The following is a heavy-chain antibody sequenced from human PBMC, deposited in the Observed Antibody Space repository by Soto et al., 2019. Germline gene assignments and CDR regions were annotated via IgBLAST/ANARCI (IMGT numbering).Heavy chain of an antibody. CDR1: GLTLSSYS. D-gene: IGHD3-22*01. J-gene: IGHJ4*02. CDR3: ARVVYYDHSGYNY. CDR2: NSGCGDYI. V-gene: IGHV3-21*01. Sequence: PGGSLSLSCAASGLTLSSYSMNWVRHARGRGVVWVSSNSGCGDYIYYEDSEKGRFKIYRDNAKNSLYLQKHSLRAEDTAVYYGARVVYYDHSGYNYWGQGTLVTVSS.